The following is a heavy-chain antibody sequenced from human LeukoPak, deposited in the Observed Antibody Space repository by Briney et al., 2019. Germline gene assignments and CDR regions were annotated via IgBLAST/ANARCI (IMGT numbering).Heavy chain of an antibody. CDR2: INPNSGGT. D-gene: IGHD3-22*01. CDR1: GYTFTSYG. V-gene: IGHV1-2*02. J-gene: IGHJ4*02. CDR3: ARAAVTPYDSSGYYSLDFDY. Sequence: ASVKVSCKASGYTFTSYGISWVRQAPGQGLEWMGWINPNSGGTNYAQKFQGRVTMTRDTSISTAYMELSRLRSDDTAVYYCARAAVTPYDSSGYYSLDFDYWGQGTLVTVFS.